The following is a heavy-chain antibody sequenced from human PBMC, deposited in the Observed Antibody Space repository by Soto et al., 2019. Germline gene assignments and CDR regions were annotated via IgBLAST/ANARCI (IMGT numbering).Heavy chain of an antibody. CDR1: GGSISSGHYY. CDR2: IYYSGST. CDR3: AREAYYDSSGKGGMDV. D-gene: IGHD3-22*01. V-gene: IGHV4-30-4*01. Sequence: SETLSLTCTVSGGSISSGHYYWSWLRQPQGKGLEWIGYIYYSGSTYYNPSLKSRVTISVDTSKNQFSLKLSSVTAADTAVYYCAREAYYDSSGKGGMDVWGQGTTVT. J-gene: IGHJ6*02.